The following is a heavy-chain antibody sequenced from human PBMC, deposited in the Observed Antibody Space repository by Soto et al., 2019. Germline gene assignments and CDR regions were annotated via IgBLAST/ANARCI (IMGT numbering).Heavy chain of an antibody. V-gene: IGHV3-74*01. CDR1: GFTFSSHW. CDR2: INSDGTTT. CDR3: ARDVSYSMDV. J-gene: IGHJ6*02. Sequence: EVQLVESGGGVVQPGGSLRLSCEVSGFTFSSHWMHWVRQAPGKGLVWVSYINSDGTTTTHADSVKGRFTISRDNAKNTLYLQRNSLRAEDTAVYYCARDVSYSMDVWGQGTTVTVSS.